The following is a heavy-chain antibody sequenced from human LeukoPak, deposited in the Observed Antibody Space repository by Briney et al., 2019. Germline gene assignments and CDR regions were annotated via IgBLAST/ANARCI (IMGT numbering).Heavy chain of an antibody. D-gene: IGHD3-3*01. Sequence: QPGRSLRLSCAASGFTFSSYGMHWVRQAPGKGLEWVAVIWYDGSNKYYADSVKGRFTISRDNSKNTLYLQMNSLRAEDTAVYYCARDLYYDFWSGYSRDAFDIWGQGTMVTVSS. CDR1: GFTFSSYG. V-gene: IGHV3-33*01. CDR2: IWYDGSNK. J-gene: IGHJ3*02. CDR3: ARDLYYDFWSGYSRDAFDI.